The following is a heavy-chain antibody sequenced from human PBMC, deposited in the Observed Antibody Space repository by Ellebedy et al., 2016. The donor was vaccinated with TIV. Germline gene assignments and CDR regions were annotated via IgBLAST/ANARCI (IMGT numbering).Heavy chain of an antibody. D-gene: IGHD1-14*01. CDR3: AKGPRTGWANRRFDY. Sequence: ESLKISXAASGFTFSSNAMSWVRQAPGKGLEWIGDINHRGETNYNASLKSRLTMSIDTSNNQFSLKLTSVTAADTAVYYCAKGPRTGWANRRFDYWGQGILVTISS. J-gene: IGHJ4*02. V-gene: IGHV4-34*01. CDR2: INHRGET. CDR1: GFTFSSNA.